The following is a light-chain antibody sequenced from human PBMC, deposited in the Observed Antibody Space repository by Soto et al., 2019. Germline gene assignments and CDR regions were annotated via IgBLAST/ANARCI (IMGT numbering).Light chain of an antibody. Sequence: QSALAQPRSVSGPPGQSVTISCTGTSSDVGGYNYVSWYQQYPGKAPKLMIYDVTKRPSGVPDRFSGSKSGNTASLSISGLQAEDEADYYCCSYAGTYIGYVFGSGTKVTVL. CDR3: CSYAGTYIGYV. V-gene: IGLV2-11*01. CDR2: DVT. J-gene: IGLJ1*01. CDR1: SSDVGGYNY.